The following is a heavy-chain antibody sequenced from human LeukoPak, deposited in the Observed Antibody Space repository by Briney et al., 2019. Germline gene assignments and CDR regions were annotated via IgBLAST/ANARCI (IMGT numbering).Heavy chain of an antibody. V-gene: IGHV3-74*01. Sequence: PGGSLRLSCAASGFTFNSKWMHWVRQAPGKGLAWVSHINNDGSGTSYADSVKGRFTISRDNAKNTLYLQMNSLRAEDTAIYYCVRDGLPAAFDYWGQGTLVTVSS. D-gene: IGHD2-2*01. CDR3: VRDGLPAAFDY. CDR2: INNDGSGT. CDR1: GFTFNSKW. J-gene: IGHJ4*02.